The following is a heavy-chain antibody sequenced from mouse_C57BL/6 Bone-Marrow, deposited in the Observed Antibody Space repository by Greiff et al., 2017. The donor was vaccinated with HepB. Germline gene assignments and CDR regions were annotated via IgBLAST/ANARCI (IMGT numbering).Heavy chain of an antibody. V-gene: IGHV1-53*01. D-gene: IGHD2-4*01. CDR3: ARRRGYYDYEDYAMDY. Sequence: QVQLQQPGTELVKPGASVKLSCKASGYTFTSYWMHWVKQRPGQGLEWIGNINPSNGGTNYNEKFKSKATLTVDKSSSTAYMQLSSLTSEDSAVYYCARRRGYYDYEDYAMDYWGQGTSVTVSS. CDR1: GYTFTSYW. CDR2: INPSNGGT. J-gene: IGHJ4*01.